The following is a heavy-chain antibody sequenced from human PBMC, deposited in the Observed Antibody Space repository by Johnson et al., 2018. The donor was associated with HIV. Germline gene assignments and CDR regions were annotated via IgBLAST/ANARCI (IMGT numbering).Heavy chain of an antibody. Sequence: QVQLVESGGGVVQPGGSLRLSCAASGFTFSSYAMHWVRQAPGKGLEWVAVISYDGSNKYYADSVKGRFTISRDNSKNTLYLQMNSLRAEDTAVYYCARLGPHDAFDIWGQGTMVTVSS. V-gene: IGHV3-30-3*01. D-gene: IGHD1-26*01. J-gene: IGHJ3*02. CDR3: ARLGPHDAFDI. CDR2: ISYDGSNK. CDR1: GFTFSSYA.